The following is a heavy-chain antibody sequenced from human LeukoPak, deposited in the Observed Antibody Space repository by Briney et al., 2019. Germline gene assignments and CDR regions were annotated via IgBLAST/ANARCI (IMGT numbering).Heavy chain of an antibody. CDR2: IYYSGST. CDR1: GGSISSYY. D-gene: IGHD4-17*01. CDR3: ARAMTTVTPIVY. V-gene: IGHV4-59*01. Sequence: QSSETLSLTCTVSGGSISSYYWSWIRQPPGKGLEWIGYIYYSGSTNYNPSLKSRVTISVDTSKNQFSLKLSSVTAADTAVYYCARAMTTVTPIVYWGQGTLVTVSS. J-gene: IGHJ4*02.